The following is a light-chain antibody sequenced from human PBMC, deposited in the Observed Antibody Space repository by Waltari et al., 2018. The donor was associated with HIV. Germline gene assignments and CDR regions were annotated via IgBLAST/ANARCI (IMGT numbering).Light chain of an antibody. V-gene: IGKV3-20*01. CDR3: HQYGSATYT. J-gene: IGKJ2*01. CDR2: GAS. CDR1: QSVSSGF. Sequence: EIVLTQSPATLSLSPGDRATLSCRASQSVSSGFLAWYQQKRGQAPRLLIYGASSRAKGIPDRFSGGGSGTDFTLTISSLHPEDFAVYYCHQYGSATYTFGQGTKLDIK.